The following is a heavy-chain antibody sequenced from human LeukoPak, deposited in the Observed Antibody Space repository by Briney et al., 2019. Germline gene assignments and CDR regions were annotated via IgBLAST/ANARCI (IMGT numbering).Heavy chain of an antibody. Sequence: GGSLRLSCAASGFTFSSYSMNWVRQAPGKGLEWVSSISSSSSYIYYADSVKGRFTISRDNAKNSLYLQMNSLRAEDTAVYYCARDAYYDFWSGHNYMDVWGKGTTVTVSS. CDR1: GFTFSSYS. D-gene: IGHD3-3*01. CDR3: ARDAYYDFWSGHNYMDV. J-gene: IGHJ6*03. CDR2: ISSSSSYI. V-gene: IGHV3-21*01.